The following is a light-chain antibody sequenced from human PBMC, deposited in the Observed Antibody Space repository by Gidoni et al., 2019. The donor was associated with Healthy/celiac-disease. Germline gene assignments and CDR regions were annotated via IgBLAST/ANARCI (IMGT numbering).Light chain of an antibody. Sequence: DIQMTQSPSSLSASVGDRVTITCRASQSISSYLNWDQQKPGKAPKLLIYAASSLHSGVPSRFSGSGSGSDFTLTISSLQPEDFATYYCQQSYSTPWTFGQGTKVEIK. J-gene: IGKJ1*01. CDR2: AAS. CDR1: QSISSY. V-gene: IGKV1-39*01. CDR3: QQSYSTPWT.